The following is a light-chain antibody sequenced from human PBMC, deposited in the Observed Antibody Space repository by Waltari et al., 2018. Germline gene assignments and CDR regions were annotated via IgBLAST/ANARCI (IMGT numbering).Light chain of an antibody. V-gene: IGKV2-30*02. CDR3: MQGTHWPYT. J-gene: IGKJ2*01. Sequence: DVVMTQSPLSLPVTLGQPASMSCRSSESLVHSDGNTYFYWFQQRPGQSPRRLIYKVSNRDSGVPDRFSGTGSGTDFTLKITRVQAEDVGVYYCMQGTHWPYTFGQGTRLDIK. CDR2: KVS. CDR1: ESLVHSDGNTY.